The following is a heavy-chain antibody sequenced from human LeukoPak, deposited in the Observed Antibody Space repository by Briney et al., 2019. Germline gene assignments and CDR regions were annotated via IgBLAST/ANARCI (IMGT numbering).Heavy chain of an antibody. CDR1: GFTFSNYW. Sequence: GRSLRLSCAASGFTFSNYWMHWVSHAQGKGLVWVSHINSDGINTSYADSVKDRFTISRDNAKNTLNLQMNSLRAEDTAVYYCARDLGQYYDTSDNWFDPWGQGTLVTVSS. D-gene: IGHD3-22*01. J-gene: IGHJ5*02. CDR2: INSDGINT. CDR3: ARDLGQYYDTSDNWFDP. V-gene: IGHV3-74*01.